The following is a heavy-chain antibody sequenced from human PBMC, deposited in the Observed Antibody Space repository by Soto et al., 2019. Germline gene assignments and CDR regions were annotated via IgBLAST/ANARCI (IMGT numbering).Heavy chain of an antibody. CDR3: ARRSPGDRFGYFQH. CDR2: ISYDGSNK. V-gene: IGHV3-30*03. CDR1: GFTFSSYG. D-gene: IGHD3-10*01. Sequence: QVQLVESGGGVVQPGRSLRLSCAASGFTFSSYGMHWVRQAPGKGLEWVAVISYDGSNKYYADTVKGRFTISRDNSKNTLYLQMNSLRAEDTAVYYFARRSPGDRFGYFQHWGQGTLVTVSS. J-gene: IGHJ1*01.